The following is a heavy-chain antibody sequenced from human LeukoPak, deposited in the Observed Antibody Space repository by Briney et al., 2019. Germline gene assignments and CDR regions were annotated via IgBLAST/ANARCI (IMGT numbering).Heavy chain of an antibody. D-gene: IGHD2-15*01. CDR1: GITFSSYW. V-gene: IGHV3-7*04. J-gene: IGHJ5*02. Sequence: GGSLKLSCKVSGITFSSYWMSWVRQAPGKGLEWVANINQDGSEKYYVDSFKGRFTISRDNAKNTLYLQMNSLGAEDTAVYYCARWVGYCSGGSCYRNWFDAWGQGTLVTVSS. CDR3: ARWVGYCSGGSCYRNWFDA. CDR2: INQDGSEK.